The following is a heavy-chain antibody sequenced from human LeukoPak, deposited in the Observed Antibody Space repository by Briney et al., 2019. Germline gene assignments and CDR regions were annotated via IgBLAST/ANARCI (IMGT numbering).Heavy chain of an antibody. CDR2: IYYSGST. J-gene: IGHJ4*02. CDR1: GGSISSSSYY. D-gene: IGHD1-26*01. V-gene: IGHV4-39*01. CDR3: ARGATHANLYY. Sequence: SETLSLTCTVSGGSISSSSYYWGWIRQPPGKGLEWIGSIYYSGSTYYNPSLKSRVTISVDTSKNQFSLKLSSVTAADTAVYYCARGATHANLYYWGQGTLVTVSS.